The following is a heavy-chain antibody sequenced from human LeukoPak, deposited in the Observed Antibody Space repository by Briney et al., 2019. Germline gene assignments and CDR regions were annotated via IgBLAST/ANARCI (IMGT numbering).Heavy chain of an antibody. Sequence: GGSLRLSCVVSGFTFSRYWMSWVRQAPGKGLEWVANIKQDESEKYYVDSVEGRFTISRDNAKNSLYLQMNSLRDEDTALYYCARDDIRLEAAGNNWFDPWGQGTLVTVSS. J-gene: IGHJ5*02. D-gene: IGHD6-13*01. CDR2: IKQDESEK. V-gene: IGHV3-7*01. CDR3: ARDDIRLEAAGNNWFDP. CDR1: GFTFSRYW.